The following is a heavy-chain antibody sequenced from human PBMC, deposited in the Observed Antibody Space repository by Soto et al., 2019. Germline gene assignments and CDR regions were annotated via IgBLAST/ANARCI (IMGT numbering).Heavy chain of an antibody. V-gene: IGHV3-7*01. CDR1: GFTLSSYW. J-gene: IGHJ4*02. Sequence: GGSLRLSCAASGFTLSSYWMIWVRQAQGKGLEWVANIKQDGSEKYYVDSVKGRFTISRDNAKNSLYLQMNSLRAEDTAVYYCARVSRIAVAVTYFDYWGQGTLVTVSS. CDR2: IKQDGSEK. D-gene: IGHD6-19*01. CDR3: ARVSRIAVAVTYFDY.